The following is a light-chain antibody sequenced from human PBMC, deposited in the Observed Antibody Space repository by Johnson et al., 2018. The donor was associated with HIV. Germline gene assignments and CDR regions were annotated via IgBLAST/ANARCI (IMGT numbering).Light chain of an antibody. CDR1: SSNIGNNY. Sequence: QSVLTQPPSVSAAPGQKVTISCSVSSSNIGNNYISWYQQVPGTAPKLLIYDNDKRPLGIPDRFSGSKSGTSATLGITGLQTGDEADYYCGTWDNSLVPVYVFGTATKVSVL. V-gene: IGLV1-51*01. J-gene: IGLJ1*01. CDR3: GTWDNSLVPVYV. CDR2: DND.